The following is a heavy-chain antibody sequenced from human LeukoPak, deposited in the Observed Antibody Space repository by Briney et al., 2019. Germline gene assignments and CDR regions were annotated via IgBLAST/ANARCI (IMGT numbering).Heavy chain of an antibody. J-gene: IGHJ4*02. CDR1: GFTFRGYY. D-gene: IGHD2-2*01. V-gene: IGHV3-11*01. Sequence: GGSLGLSCAASGFTFRGYYMHWVRQAPGKGLEWISYISNNGDTIYYADSVKGRFTISRDNAKNSLFLQMNSLSAEDTAVYYCARDPQAWEVPLDSWGQGTLVTVSS. CDR2: ISNNGDTI. CDR3: ARDPQAWEVPLDS.